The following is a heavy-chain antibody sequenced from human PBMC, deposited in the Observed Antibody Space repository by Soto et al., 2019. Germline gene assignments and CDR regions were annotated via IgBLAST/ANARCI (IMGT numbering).Heavy chain of an antibody. Sequence: GGSLRLSCAASGFTFSSYSMNWVRQAPGKGLEWVSYISSSSSTIYYADSVKGRFTISRDNAKNSLYLQMNSLRDEDTAVYYCARDEFHGSGITYYYYYGMDVWGQGTTVTVSS. CDR1: GFTFSSYS. D-gene: IGHD3-10*01. CDR3: ARDEFHGSGITYYYYYGMDV. V-gene: IGHV3-48*02. CDR2: ISSSSSTI. J-gene: IGHJ6*02.